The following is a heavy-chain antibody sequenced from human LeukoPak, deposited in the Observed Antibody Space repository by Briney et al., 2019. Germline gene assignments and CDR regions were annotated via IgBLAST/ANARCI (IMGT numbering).Heavy chain of an antibody. J-gene: IGHJ4*02. CDR3: ARDYGDYSHLDY. V-gene: IGHV3-30-3*01. CDR1: GFTFSSYA. Sequence: GRSLRLSCAASGFTFSSYAMHWVRQAPGKGLEWVAVISYDGSNKYYADSVKGRFTISRDNSKNTLYLQMNSLRAEDTAVYYCARDYGDYSHLDYWGQGTLVTVSS. D-gene: IGHD4-17*01. CDR2: ISYDGSNK.